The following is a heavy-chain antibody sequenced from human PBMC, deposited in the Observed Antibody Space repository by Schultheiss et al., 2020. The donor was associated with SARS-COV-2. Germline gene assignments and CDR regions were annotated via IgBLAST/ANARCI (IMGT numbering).Heavy chain of an antibody. V-gene: IGHV3-23*01. CDR3: ARAGYSYGLGYYYYYMDV. J-gene: IGHJ6*03. D-gene: IGHD5-18*01. CDR1: GFTFSSYW. Sequence: GSLRLSCAASGFTFSSYWMHWVRQAPGKGLEWVSTINGGGGGTYYADSVKGRFTISRHNSKNTLYLQMNSLRAEDTAVYYCARAGYSYGLGYYYYYMDVWGKGTTVTVSS. CDR2: INGGGGGT.